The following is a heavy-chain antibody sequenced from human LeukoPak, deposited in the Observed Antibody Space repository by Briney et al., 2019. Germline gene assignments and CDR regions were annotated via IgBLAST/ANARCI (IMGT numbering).Heavy chain of an antibody. CDR2: IYYTGST. J-gene: IGHJ4*02. D-gene: IGHD3-22*01. V-gene: IGHV4-59*01. CDR3: ARGYYYDSSGPEFEY. CDR1: GGSISYYY. Sequence: SETLSLTCTVSGGSISYYYWSWIRQPPGKGLEWIGYIYYTGSTNYNPSLKSRVTISLDTSTSQFSLKLSSVTAADTAVYYCARGYYYDSSGPEFEYWGQGTLVTVSS.